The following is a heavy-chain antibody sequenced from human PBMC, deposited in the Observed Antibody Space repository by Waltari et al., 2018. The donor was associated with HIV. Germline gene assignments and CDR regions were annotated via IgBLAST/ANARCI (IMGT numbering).Heavy chain of an antibody. Sequence: QVQLQESGPGLVTPSETLSPTCTVSGGSISSYYWSWIPQPAGKGLEWIWRIDTSGSTNNTHSLNGRGTMSVDTSKNLFSRRLSSVTARDTAVDYCARMPATVVTCVDYWGQGTLITVS. CDR2: IDTSGST. CDR3: ARMPATVVTCVDY. V-gene: IGHV4-4*07. D-gene: IGHD2-21*02. J-gene: IGHJ4*02. CDR1: GGSISSYY.